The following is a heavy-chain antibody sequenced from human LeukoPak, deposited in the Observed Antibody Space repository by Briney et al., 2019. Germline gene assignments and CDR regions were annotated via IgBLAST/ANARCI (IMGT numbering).Heavy chain of an antibody. CDR2: MNPNSGNT. J-gene: IGHJ3*02. CDR3: ARFNQLSDAFDI. D-gene: IGHD2-2*01. Sequence: ASVKVSCKASGYTFTSYDINWVRQATGQGHEWMGWMNPNSGNTGYAQKFQGRVTITRNTSISTAYMELSSLRSEDTAVYYCARFNQLSDAFDIWGQGIMVTVSS. V-gene: IGHV1-8*03. CDR1: GYTFTSYD.